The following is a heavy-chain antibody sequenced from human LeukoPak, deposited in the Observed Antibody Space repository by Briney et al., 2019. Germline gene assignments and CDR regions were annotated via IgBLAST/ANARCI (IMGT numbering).Heavy chain of an antibody. V-gene: IGHV4-39*07. J-gene: IGHJ5*02. CDR1: GGSISSSGYY. CDR3: ARDWKTGITCTSCRHNWFDP. CDR2: IYYSGST. Sequence: SETLSLTCTVSGGSISSSGYYWGWIRQPPGKGLEWIASIYYSGSTYYNPSLKSRVTISVDTSKNQFSLKLSSVTAADAAVYYCARDWKTGITCTSCRHNWFDPWGQGTLVTVSS. D-gene: IGHD2-2*01.